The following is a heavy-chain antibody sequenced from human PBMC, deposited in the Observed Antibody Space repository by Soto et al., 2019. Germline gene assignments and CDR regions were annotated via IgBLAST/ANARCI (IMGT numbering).Heavy chain of an antibody. J-gene: IGHJ3*02. CDR2: IIPISGTA. CDR3: ARARREIVVVRVISGAFDI. D-gene: IGHD3-22*01. Sequence: SVKVSCKASGGTFSSYAISWVRQAPGQGLEWMGGIIPISGTANYAQKFQGRVTITAGESTSTAYMELSSLRSEDTAVYYCARARREIVVVRVISGAFDIWGQGTMVTVSS. V-gene: IGHV1-69*13. CDR1: GGTFSSYA.